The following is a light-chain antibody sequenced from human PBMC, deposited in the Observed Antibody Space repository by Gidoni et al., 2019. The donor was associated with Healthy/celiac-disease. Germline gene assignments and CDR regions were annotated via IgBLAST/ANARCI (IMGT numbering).Light chain of an antibody. CDR1: ALPKQY. Sequence: YELTQPPSVSVSPGQTARITCSGDALPKQYAYWYQQKPGQAPVLVIYKDSERPSGIPERFSGSSSGTTVTLTISGVQAEDEADYYCQSADSSGTDVVFGGGTKLTVL. J-gene: IGLJ2*01. CDR3: QSADSSGTDVV. CDR2: KDS. V-gene: IGLV3-25*03.